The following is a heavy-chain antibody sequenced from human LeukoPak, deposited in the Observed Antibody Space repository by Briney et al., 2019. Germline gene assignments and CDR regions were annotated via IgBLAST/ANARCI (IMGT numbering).Heavy chain of an antibody. J-gene: IGHJ4*02. V-gene: IGHV3-7*01. CDR3: ARDKLVGDSYFEY. CDR1: GFTFRSYW. D-gene: IGHD1-26*01. Sequence: GGSLRLSCTASGFTFRSYWMSWIRQAPGKGLEWVANIKQDGGQIYYVDSVKGRFTISRDNAKNSLFLQMNSLRAEGTAVYYCARDKLVGDSYFEYWGQGTLVTVSS. CDR2: IKQDGGQI.